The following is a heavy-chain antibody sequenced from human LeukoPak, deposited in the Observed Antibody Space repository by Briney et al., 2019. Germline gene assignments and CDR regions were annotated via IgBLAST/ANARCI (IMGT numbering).Heavy chain of an antibody. CDR2: IYYSGST. J-gene: IGHJ6*03. V-gene: IGHV4-59*01. CDR3: ARGLYYYDSSAAYYYYMDV. D-gene: IGHD3-22*01. Sequence: SETLSLTCTVSGGSISSYYWSWIRQLPGKGLEWIGYIYYSGSTNYNPSLKSRVTISVDTSKNRFSLKLSSVTAADTAVYYCARGLYYYDSSAAYYYYMDVWGKGTTVTVSS. CDR1: GGSISSYY.